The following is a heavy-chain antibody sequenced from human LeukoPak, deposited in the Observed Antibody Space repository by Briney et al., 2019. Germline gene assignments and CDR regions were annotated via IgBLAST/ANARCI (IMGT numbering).Heavy chain of an antibody. CDR3: AKDDNYIRFLS. V-gene: IGHV3-23*01. J-gene: IGHJ5*02. D-gene: IGHD3-16*01. CDR1: GFTFSSYN. CDR2: ISGSGGNT. Sequence: GGSLRPSCAASGFTFSSYNMNWVRQAPGKGLEWVSGISGSGGNTYYADSVKGRFTISRDNSKNTLYLQMNSLRAEDTAVYYCAKDDNYIRFLSWGQGTLVTVSS.